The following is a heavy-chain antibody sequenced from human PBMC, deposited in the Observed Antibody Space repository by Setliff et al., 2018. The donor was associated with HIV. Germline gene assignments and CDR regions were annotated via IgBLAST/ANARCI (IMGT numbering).Heavy chain of an antibody. CDR1: GYSFTSYW. CDR2: IYPGDSHT. Sequence: GESLKISCKGSGYSFTSYWIGWVRQMPGKGLEWMGMIYPGDSHTTYSPSFQGQVTISADKSISTAYLQWNSLKASDTALYYCARPQYHQSSDAFDIWGQGTMVTVSS. V-gene: IGHV5-51*01. J-gene: IGHJ3*02. CDR3: ARPQYHQSSDAFDI.